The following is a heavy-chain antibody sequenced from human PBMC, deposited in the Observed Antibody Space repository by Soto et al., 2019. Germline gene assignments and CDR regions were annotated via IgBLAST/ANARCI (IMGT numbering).Heavy chain of an antibody. CDR3: VHRRPAPRPLSFDY. D-gene: IGHD6-6*01. Sequence: SGPTLVNPTETLTLTCTFSGFSLSTTGVDMGWIRQPPGKALEWLALIYWNDDKRYSPSLKSRLTITKDTSKSQVVLTMTNMDPVDTATYYCVHRRPAPRPLSFDYSGQRTLGTGSS. J-gene: IGHJ4*02. CDR1: GFSLSTTGVD. V-gene: IGHV2-5*01. CDR2: IYWNDDK.